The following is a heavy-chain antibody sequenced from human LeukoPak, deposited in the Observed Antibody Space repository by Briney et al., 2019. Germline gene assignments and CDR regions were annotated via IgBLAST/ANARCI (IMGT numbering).Heavy chain of an antibody. CDR3: TRHGNDSSGYYYGTDDY. CDR1: GFTFSGSA. V-gene: IGHV3-73*01. J-gene: IGHJ4*02. Sequence: GGSLKLSCAASGFTFSGSAMHWARQASGKGLEWVGRIRSKANSYATAYAASVKGRFTISRDDSKNTAYLQMNSLKTEDTAVYYCTRHGNDSSGYYYGTDDYWSQGTLVTVSS. CDR2: IRSKANSYAT. D-gene: IGHD3-22*01.